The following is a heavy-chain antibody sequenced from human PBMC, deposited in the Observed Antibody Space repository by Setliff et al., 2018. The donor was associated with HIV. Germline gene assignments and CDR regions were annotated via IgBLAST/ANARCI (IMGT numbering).Heavy chain of an antibody. CDR1: GGTFSSYA. V-gene: IGHV1-69*05. CDR2: IIPIFGTA. D-gene: IGHD3-22*01. J-gene: IGHJ4*02. CDR3: ATPFCYDSSGYPMYYFDY. Sequence: SVKVSCKASGGTFSSYAISWVRQAPGQGLEWMGGIIPIFGTANYAQKFQGRVTITTDESTSTAYMELSSLRSEDTAVYYCATPFCYDSSGYPMYYFDYWGQGTLVTVSS.